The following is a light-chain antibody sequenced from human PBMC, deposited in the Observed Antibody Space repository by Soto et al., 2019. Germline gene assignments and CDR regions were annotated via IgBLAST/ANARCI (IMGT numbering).Light chain of an antibody. J-gene: IGLJ1*01. CDR3: SSYTTSNTRQIV. V-gene: IGLV2-14*03. CDR1: SSDVGGYNY. CDR2: DVS. Sequence: QSALTQPASVSGSPGQSITIACTGTSSDVGGYNYVSWYQHHPGKAPKLIIYDVSNRPSGVSIRFSGSKSDNTASLTISGLQPKDEADYHCSSYTTSNTRQIVFGTGTKLTVL.